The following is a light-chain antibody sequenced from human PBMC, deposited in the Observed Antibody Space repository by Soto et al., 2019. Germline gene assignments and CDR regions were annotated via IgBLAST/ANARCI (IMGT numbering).Light chain of an antibody. CDR1: NSNIGAGYD. CDR3: QSYDSSLSGRVI. V-gene: IGLV1-40*01. J-gene: IGLJ2*01. Sequence: QAVVTQPPSVSGAPGQRVTISCTGSNSNIGAGYDVHWYQQLPGTAPKLLIHGNTNRPSGVPDRFSGSKSGTSASLAITGLQAEDEADYYCQSYDSSLSGRVIFGGGTKLTVL. CDR2: GNT.